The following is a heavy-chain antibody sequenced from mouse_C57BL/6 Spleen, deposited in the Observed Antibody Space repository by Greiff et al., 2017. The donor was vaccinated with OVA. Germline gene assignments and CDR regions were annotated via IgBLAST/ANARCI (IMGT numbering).Heavy chain of an antibody. D-gene: IGHD4-1*01. Sequence: QVQLQQPGAELVRPGSSVKLSCKASGYTFTSYWMHWVKQRPIQGLEWIGNIDPSDSETHYNQKFKDKATLTVDKSSSTDYMQLSSLTSEDSSVYYCARGLPGKFAYWGQGTLVTVSA. CDR2: IDPSDSET. J-gene: IGHJ3*01. CDR1: GYTFTSYW. CDR3: ARGLPGKFAY. V-gene: IGHV1-52*01.